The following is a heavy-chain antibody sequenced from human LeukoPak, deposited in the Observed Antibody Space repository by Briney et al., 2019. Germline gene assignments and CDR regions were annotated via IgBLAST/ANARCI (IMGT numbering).Heavy chain of an antibody. D-gene: IGHD5-24*01. V-gene: IGHV4-39*01. CDR2: IYYSGST. J-gene: IGHJ4*02. CDR3: ATYFLGGWLQTLDY. CDR1: GGSNSSSSYY. Sequence: SETLSLTCTVSGGSNSSSSYYWGWIRQPPGKGLEWIGSIYYSGSTYYNPSLKSRVTISVDTSKNQFSLKLSSVTAADTAVYYCATYFLGGWLQTLDYWGQGTLVTVSS.